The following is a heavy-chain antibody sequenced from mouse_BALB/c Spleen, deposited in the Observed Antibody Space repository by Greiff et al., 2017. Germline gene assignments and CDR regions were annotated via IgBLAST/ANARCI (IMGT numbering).Heavy chain of an antibody. CDR3: ARGYGHAYYYAMDY. V-gene: IGHV1S81*02. CDR1: GYTFTSYW. Sequence: QVQLQQPGAELVKPGASVKLSCTASGYTFTSYWMHWVRQSPGQGLEWIGEINPSSGRTNYNEKFKSKATLTVDKSTSTDYMQLSRLTSEAAAVYCCARGYGHAYYYAMDYWGQGTSVTVSS. D-gene: IGHD2-10*02. CDR2: INPSSGRT. J-gene: IGHJ4*01.